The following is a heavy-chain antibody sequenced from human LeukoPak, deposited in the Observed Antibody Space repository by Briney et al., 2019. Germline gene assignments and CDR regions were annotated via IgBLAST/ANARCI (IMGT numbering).Heavy chain of an antibody. CDR1: GYKFTVYY. Sequence: SVKGSSKASGYKFTVYYMHRLRRAPGQGIKWMGWINPNSGGTNYAQKFQGRVTMTRDTSISTAYMELSRLRSDDTAVYYCARVSGRYSYGYLGYWGQGTLVTVSS. CDR3: ARVSGRYSYGYLGY. J-gene: IGHJ4*02. D-gene: IGHD5-18*01. V-gene: IGHV1-2*02. CDR2: INPNSGGT.